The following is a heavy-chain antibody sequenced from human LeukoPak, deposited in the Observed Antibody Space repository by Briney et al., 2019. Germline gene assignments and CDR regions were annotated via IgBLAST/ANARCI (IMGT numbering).Heavy chain of an antibody. CDR3: ARDGGSSTKEPTGGYYYYGMDV. CDR1: GFTVSRNC. D-gene: IGHD1-1*01. CDR2: TYSDGST. Sequence: GGSLRLSGAASGFTVSRNCMSWVRQAPGKGLEWVSLTYSDGSTSYTESVKGRFTISRDNSKNTLSLQLNSLRAEDTAVYYCARDGGSSTKEPTGGYYYYGMDVWGQGTTVTVSS. V-gene: IGHV3-53*01. J-gene: IGHJ6*02.